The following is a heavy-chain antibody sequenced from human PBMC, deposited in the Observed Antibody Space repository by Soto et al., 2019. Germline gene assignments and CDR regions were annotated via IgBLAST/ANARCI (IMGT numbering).Heavy chain of an antibody. D-gene: IGHD3-16*01. CDR3: ARDGGDGYNNEFDY. Sequence: QVQLVEFGGGVVQPGRSLRLSCAASGFTFSNYGMHWVRQAPGKGLEWVAVIWYDGSNKYYADSVKGRFTISRDNSKNTLYLQMNSLRVEDTAVYYCARDGGDGYNNEFDYWGQGTLVTVSS. J-gene: IGHJ4*02. V-gene: IGHV3-33*01. CDR1: GFTFSNYG. CDR2: IWYDGSNK.